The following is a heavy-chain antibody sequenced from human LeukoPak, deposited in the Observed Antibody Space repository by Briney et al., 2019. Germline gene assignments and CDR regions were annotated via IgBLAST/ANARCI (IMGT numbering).Heavy chain of an antibody. Sequence: SETLSLTCTVSGDSISSRSYYWGWIRQPPGQGLEWIGHISYTGSTYYNPSLKSRVTISVDTSKNQFSLQLRSVTAADTAVYYCAAYGSGVGGDYWGQGTLVTVSS. CDR1: GDSISSRSYY. CDR3: AAYGSGVGGDY. CDR2: ISYTGST. J-gene: IGHJ4*02. V-gene: IGHV4-39*07. D-gene: IGHD3-10*01.